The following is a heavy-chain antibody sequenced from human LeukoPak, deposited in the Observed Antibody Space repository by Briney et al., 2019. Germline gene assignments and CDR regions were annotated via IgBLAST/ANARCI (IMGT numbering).Heavy chain of an antibody. CDR3: ARSKFRYCPGGI. Sequence: GGSLRLSCAASGFTFSSYGMHWVRQAPGKGLEWISFISDRGTTMDYADSVRGRFTISRDNAKNSLYLQLNSLRAEDTAVYYCARSKFRYCPGGIWGQGTLVTVSS. D-gene: IGHD2-8*02. CDR2: ISDRGTTM. V-gene: IGHV3-48*04. J-gene: IGHJ4*02. CDR1: GFTFSSYG.